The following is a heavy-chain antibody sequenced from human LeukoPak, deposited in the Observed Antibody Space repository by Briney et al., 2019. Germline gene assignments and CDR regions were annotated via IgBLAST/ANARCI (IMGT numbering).Heavy chain of an antibody. J-gene: IGHJ6*02. CDR3: ARERWFGELLSADGMDV. Sequence: PGGSLRLSCAASGFTFSSYGMHWVRQAPGKGLEWVAVISYDGSNKYYADSVKGRFTISRDNSKNTLYLQMNSLRAEDTAVYYCARERWFGELLSADGMDVWGQGTTVTVSS. CDR1: GFTFSSYG. D-gene: IGHD3-10*01. CDR2: ISYDGSNK. V-gene: IGHV3-30*19.